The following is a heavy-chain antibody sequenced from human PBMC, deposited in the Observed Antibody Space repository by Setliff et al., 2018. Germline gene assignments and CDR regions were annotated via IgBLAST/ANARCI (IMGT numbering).Heavy chain of an antibody. J-gene: IGHJ4*02. Sequence: SETLSLTCTVSGGSISSGGYYWSWIRQYPGKGLEWIGYIYYSGSTYYNPSLKSRVTISVDTSKNQFSLKLSSVTAADTAVYYCARGPVMIVATGYFDYWGQGTLVTVSS. CDR1: GGSISSGGYY. CDR2: IYYSGST. D-gene: IGHD3-22*01. V-gene: IGHV4-31*03. CDR3: ARGPVMIVATGYFDY.